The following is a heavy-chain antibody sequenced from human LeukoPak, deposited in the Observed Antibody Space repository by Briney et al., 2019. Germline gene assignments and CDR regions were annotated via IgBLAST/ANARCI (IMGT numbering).Heavy chain of an antibody. CDR1: GYTFTSYG. D-gene: IGHD1-26*01. CDR2: ISAYNGNT. CDR3: ARDRRSGSYYWFDP. Sequence: ASVKVSCKASGYTFTSYGISRVRQAPGQGLEWMGWISAYNGNTNYAQKLQGRVTMTTDTSTSTAYMELRSLRSDDTAVYYCARDRRSGSYYWFDPWGQGTLVTVSS. V-gene: IGHV1-18*01. J-gene: IGHJ5*02.